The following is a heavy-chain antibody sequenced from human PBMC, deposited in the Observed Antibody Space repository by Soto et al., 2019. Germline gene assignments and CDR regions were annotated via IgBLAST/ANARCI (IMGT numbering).Heavy chain of an antibody. D-gene: IGHD3-22*01. V-gene: IGHV3-23*01. J-gene: IGHJ5*02. CDR1: GFTFSSYA. Sequence: PGGSLRLSCAASGFTFSSYAMSWVRQAPGKGLEWVSAISGSGGSTYYADSVKGRFTISRDNSKNTLYLQMNSLRAEDTAVYYCAKEGWLLHRPLNLFDPWGQGTLVTVSS. CDR3: AKEGWLLHRPLNLFDP. CDR2: ISGSGGST.